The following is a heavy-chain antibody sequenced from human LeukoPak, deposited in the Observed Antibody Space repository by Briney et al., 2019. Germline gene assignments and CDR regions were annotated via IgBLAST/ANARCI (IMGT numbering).Heavy chain of an antibody. J-gene: IGHJ4*02. V-gene: IGHV4-34*01. Sequence: PSETLSLTCAVYGGSFSGYYWSWIRQPPGKGLEWIGEINHSGSTNYNPSLKSRVIISVDTSKNQFSLKLSSVTAADTAVYYCASASITRYYFDYWGQGTLVTVSS. CDR3: ASASITRYYFDY. CDR1: GGSFSGYY. CDR2: INHSGST. D-gene: IGHD4-11*01.